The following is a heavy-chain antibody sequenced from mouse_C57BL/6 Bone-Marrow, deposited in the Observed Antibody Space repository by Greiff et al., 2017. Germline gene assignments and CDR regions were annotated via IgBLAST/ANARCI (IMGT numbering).Heavy chain of an antibody. Sequence: EVQLQQSGPVLVKPGASVQMSCKASGYTFTDYYMNWVKQSHGQSLEWIGVINPYNGGTSYKQKFKGKATLTVYTSSSTAYIELKSLTSEDSAVYCCARRSYYYGSSSYWGQSATLTGSS. CDR1: GYTFTDYY. CDR2: INPYNGGT. J-gene: IGHJ2*01. CDR3: ARRSYYYGSSSY. D-gene: IGHD1-1*01. V-gene: IGHV1-19*01.